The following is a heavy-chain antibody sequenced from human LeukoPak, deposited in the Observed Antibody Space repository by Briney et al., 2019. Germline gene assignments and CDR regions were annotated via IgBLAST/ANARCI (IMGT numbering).Heavy chain of an antibody. CDR3: ARASRIAVAGTGGAYYYYYYGMDV. CDR1: GFIFSSYD. Sequence: GGSLRLSCAASGFIFSSYDMHWVRQATGKGLEWVSAIGTAGDTYYPGSVKGGFTISRENAKNSLCLQMNSLRAGDTAVYYCARASRIAVAGTGGAYYYYYYGMDVWGQGTTVTVSS. J-gene: IGHJ6*02. V-gene: IGHV3-13*01. CDR2: IGTAGDT. D-gene: IGHD6-19*01.